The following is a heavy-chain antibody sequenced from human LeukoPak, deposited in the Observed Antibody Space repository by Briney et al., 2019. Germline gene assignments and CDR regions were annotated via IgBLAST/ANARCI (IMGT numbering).Heavy chain of an antibody. Sequence: ASETLSLTCAVYGGSISSGSYYWSWIRQPAGKGLEWIGRIYTSGSTNYNPSLKSRVTISVDTSKNQFSLKLSSVTAADTAVYYCARAYPYSGSKGAFDIWGQGTVVTVSS. J-gene: IGHJ3*02. CDR3: ARAYPYSGSKGAFDI. V-gene: IGHV4-61*02. CDR1: GGSISSGSYY. D-gene: IGHD1-26*01. CDR2: IYTSGST.